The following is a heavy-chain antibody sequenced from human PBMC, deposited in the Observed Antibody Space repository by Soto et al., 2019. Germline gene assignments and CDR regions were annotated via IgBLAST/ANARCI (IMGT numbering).Heavy chain of an antibody. D-gene: IGHD2-15*01. CDR3: ARAAYCSGGSCYSLVLGY. CDR2: IYSGGST. CDR1: GFTVSSNY. Sequence: GGSLRLSCAASGFTVSSNYMSWVRQAPGKGLEWLSVIYSGGSTYYADSVKGRFTISRDNSKNTLYLQMNSLRAEDTAVYYCARAAYCSGGSCYSLVLGYWGQGTLVTVSS. V-gene: IGHV3-66*01. J-gene: IGHJ4*02.